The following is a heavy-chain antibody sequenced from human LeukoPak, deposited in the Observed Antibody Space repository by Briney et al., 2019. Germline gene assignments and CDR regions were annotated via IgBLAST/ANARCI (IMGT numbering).Heavy chain of an antibody. CDR2: ISSSSSYI. CDR3: ARDVLSYDIVTGDLFGGN. D-gene: IGHD3-9*01. J-gene: IGHJ4*02. CDR1: GFTFSSYS. V-gene: IGHV3-21*01. Sequence: GGSLRLSCAASGFTFSSYSMNWVRQAPGKGLEWVSSISSSSSYIYYADSVKGRFTISRDNAKNSLYLQMNSLRADDTAVYYCARDVLSYDIVTGDLFGGNWGQGTLVTVSS.